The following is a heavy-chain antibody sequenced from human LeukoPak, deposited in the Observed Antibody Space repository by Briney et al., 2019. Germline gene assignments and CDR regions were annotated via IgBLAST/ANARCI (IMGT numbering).Heavy chain of an antibody. CDR2: ISWNSGSI. CDR3: AKARYGGGVYDY. CDR1: GFTFDDYA. V-gene: IGHV3-9*01. J-gene: IGHJ4*02. D-gene: IGHD3-16*01. Sequence: GGFLRLSCAASGFTFDDYAMHWVRQAPGKGLEWVSGISWNSGSIGYADSVKGRFTISRDNAKNSLYLQMNSLRAEDTALYYCAKARYGGGVYDYWGQGTLVTVSS.